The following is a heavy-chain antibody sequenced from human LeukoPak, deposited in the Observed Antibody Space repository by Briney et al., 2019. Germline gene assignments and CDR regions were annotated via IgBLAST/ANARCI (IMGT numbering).Heavy chain of an antibody. Sequence: SETLSLTCTVSGGSISRGGYYWSWIRQHPGKGLEWIGYIYYSGSTSYNPSLKSRVSISIDTSKNQFSLNLSSVTAADTAVYYCARDLQTYYYDSGGYSDAFDIWGQGSTVTVSS. J-gene: IGHJ3*02. CDR3: ARDLQTYYYDSGGYSDAFDI. CDR2: IYYSGST. D-gene: IGHD3-22*01. CDR1: GGSISRGGYY. V-gene: IGHV4-31*03.